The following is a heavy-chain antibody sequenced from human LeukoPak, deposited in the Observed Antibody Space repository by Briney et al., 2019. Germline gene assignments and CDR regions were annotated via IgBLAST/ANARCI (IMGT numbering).Heavy chain of an antibody. CDR1: GYTFTSNY. V-gene: IGHV1-46*01. Sequence: GASGKLSCKASGYTFTSNYSSCYRHSPGQPLEWMGIINASGGSTSYAQKFQDRVTITRDTSTSTGYMELGSVRPEDTAVYYCATDSKKKGYRSRVMGAFDIWGQGTMVSVSS. CDR2: INASGGST. CDR3: ATDSKKKGYRSRVMGAFDI. J-gene: IGHJ3*02. D-gene: IGHD6-13*01.